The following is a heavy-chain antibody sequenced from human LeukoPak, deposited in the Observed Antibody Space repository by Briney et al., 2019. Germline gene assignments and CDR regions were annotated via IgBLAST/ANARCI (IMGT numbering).Heavy chain of an antibody. CDR1: GGSISSGGYY. J-gene: IGHJ5*02. CDR3: ARAPPGVRGVIITPRFDP. V-gene: IGHV4-30-4*08. D-gene: IGHD3-10*01. Sequence: PSQTLSLTCTVSGGSISSGGYYWSWLRQHPGKGLERNGYIYYSGSTYCNLSLKSRVTISVDTSKNQFSLKLSSVTAADTAVYYCARAPPGVRGVIITPRFDPWGQGTLVTVSS. CDR2: IYYSGST.